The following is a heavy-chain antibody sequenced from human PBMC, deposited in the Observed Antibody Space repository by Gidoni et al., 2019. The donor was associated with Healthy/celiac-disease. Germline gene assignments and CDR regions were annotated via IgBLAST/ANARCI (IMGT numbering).Heavy chain of an antibody. CDR2: IYYSGST. CDR3: ARDRALEYSSASCYYYYGMDV. D-gene: IGHD6-6*01. V-gene: IGHV4-31*02. J-gene: IGHJ6*02. Sequence: GKGLEWIGYIYYSGSTYYNPSLKSRVTISVDTSKNQFSLKLSSVTAADTAVYYCARDRALEYSSASCYYYYGMDVWGQGTTVTVSS.